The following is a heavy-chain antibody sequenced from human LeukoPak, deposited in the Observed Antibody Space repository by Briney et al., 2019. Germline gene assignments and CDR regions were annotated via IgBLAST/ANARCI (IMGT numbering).Heavy chain of an antibody. D-gene: IGHD3-10*01. J-gene: IGHJ4*02. CDR2: ISSSSSTI. CDR1: GFTFSSYS. CDR3: ARAYGSGHGDY. Sequence: GGSLRLSCAASGFTFSSYSMNWVRQAPGKGLEWVSYISSSSSTIYYADSVKGRFTTSRDNAKNSLYLQMNSLRAEDTAVYYCARAYGSGHGDYWGQGTLVTVSS. V-gene: IGHV3-48*04.